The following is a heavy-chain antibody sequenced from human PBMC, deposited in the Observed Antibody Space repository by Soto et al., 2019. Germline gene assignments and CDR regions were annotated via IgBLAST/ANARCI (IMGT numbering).Heavy chain of an antibody. CDR1: GGSLSSGDYY. V-gene: IGHV4-30-4*02. Sequence: SESLSLTCTVSGGSLSSGDYYWSWIRQPPGKGLEWIGYIYYSGSTYYTPSLKSRLTISVDTSKNQFSLKLNSVTAADTAVYYCARTPGGGTDPWGQGTLVTVSS. CDR2: IYYSGST. J-gene: IGHJ5*02. D-gene: IGHD3-16*01. CDR3: ARTPGGGTDP.